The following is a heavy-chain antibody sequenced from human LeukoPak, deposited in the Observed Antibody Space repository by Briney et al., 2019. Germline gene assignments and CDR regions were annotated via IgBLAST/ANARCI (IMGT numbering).Heavy chain of an antibody. J-gene: IGHJ3*01. D-gene: IGHD2-2*01. CDR3: ANFQSEYPR. Sequence: GGSLRLSCAASGFTFSSNGMHWVRQAPGKGLEWVAAIWYDGSNEKYADSVKGRFTISRDNSKNTLYLQMNSLRAEDTAVYYCANFQSEYPRWGQGTMVTVSS. CDR1: GFTFSSNG. V-gene: IGHV3-33*06. CDR2: IWYDGSNE.